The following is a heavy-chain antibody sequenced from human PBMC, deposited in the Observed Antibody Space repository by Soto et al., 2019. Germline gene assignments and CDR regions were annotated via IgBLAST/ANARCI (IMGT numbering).Heavy chain of an antibody. CDR3: AKASGRSWYNWFDP. CDR1: GGNFSSYG. J-gene: IGHJ5*02. CDR2: IVPLFGTT. D-gene: IGHD6-13*01. V-gene: IGHV1-69*01. Sequence: QVQLVQSGAEVKKPGSSVKVSCKASGGNFSSYGISCVRQAPGQGLEWMGGIVPLFGTTNYAHKCRGRVPITADESTSTVYMELSSLRSEDTAVYYCAKASGRSWYNWFDPWGQGTLVTVST.